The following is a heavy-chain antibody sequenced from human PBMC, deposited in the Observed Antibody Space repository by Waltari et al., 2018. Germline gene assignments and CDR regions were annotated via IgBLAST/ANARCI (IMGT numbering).Heavy chain of an antibody. V-gene: IGHV1-18*01. CDR1: GYIFSNYG. CDR3: ARDDVDSSNFGGF. CDR2: INPYNGDT. J-gene: IGHJ6*02. D-gene: IGHD6-13*01. Sequence: QLVQSGPEVKRPGASVKVSCKGSGYIFSNYGITWVRKAPGQGLEWMGWINPYNGDTKYEQNLQGRVTMTTDTSTTTAYMEVRSLRSDDTAIYYCARDDVDSSNFGGFWGQGTTVTVSS.